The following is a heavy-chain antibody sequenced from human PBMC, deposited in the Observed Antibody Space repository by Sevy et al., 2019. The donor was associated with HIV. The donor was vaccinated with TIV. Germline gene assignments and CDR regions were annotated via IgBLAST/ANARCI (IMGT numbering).Heavy chain of an antibody. D-gene: IGHD1-26*01. CDR2: IYYSGRT. V-gene: IGHV4-61*01. Sequence: SETLSLTCTVSGGSVSSGSYYWSWIRQPPGKGLEWIGYIYYSGRTNYNPSLKSRVTISVDTSKNQFSLKLSSVTAADTAVYYCARASIVGATDYWGQGTLVTVSS. CDR1: GGSVSSGSYY. J-gene: IGHJ4*02. CDR3: ARASIVGATDY.